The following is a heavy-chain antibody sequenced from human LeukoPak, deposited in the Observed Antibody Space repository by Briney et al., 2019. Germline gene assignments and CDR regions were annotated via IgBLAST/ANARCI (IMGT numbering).Heavy chain of an antibody. J-gene: IGHJ5*02. Sequence: SETLSLTCTVSGYSISSGYYWGWIRQPPGKGLEWIGEINHSGSTNYNPSLKSRVTISVDTSKNQFSLKLSSVTAADTAVYYCARGIPYSSSHKANWFDPWGQGTLVTVSS. CDR2: INHSGST. V-gene: IGHV4-38-2*02. CDR1: GYSISSGYY. CDR3: ARGIPYSSSHKANWFDP. D-gene: IGHD6-13*01.